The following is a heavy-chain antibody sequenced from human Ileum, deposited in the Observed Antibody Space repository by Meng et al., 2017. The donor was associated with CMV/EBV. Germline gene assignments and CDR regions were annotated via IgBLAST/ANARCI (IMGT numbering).Heavy chain of an antibody. V-gene: IGHV4-30-4*01. CDR2: IYYNGIT. CDR3: AKYSGPSRWFDP. Sequence: VQLPESGPGLVEPSQTLALTCTVSGASITNGDYYWGWARQPPAKGLECIGYIYYNGITYYIPSLKSLIAILVGTSKSQFSLIVSAVTAADTAVYYCAKYSGPSRWFDPWGQGTLVTVSS. D-gene: IGHD5-12*01. J-gene: IGHJ5*02. CDR1: GASITNGDYY.